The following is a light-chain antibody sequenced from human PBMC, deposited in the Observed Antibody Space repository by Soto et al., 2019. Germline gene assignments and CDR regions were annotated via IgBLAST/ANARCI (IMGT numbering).Light chain of an antibody. CDR2: DVS. J-gene: IGLJ1*01. Sequence: QSALIQPASVSGSPGQSITISCTGTNSDVGAYNYVSWYQQHPGKAPKLMIYDVSHGPSGVSDRFSGSKSGNTASLTISGLQAEDEADYYCSSYTTYITHVVGTGTKVTVL. CDR1: NSDVGAYNY. V-gene: IGLV2-14*03. CDR3: SSYTTYITHV.